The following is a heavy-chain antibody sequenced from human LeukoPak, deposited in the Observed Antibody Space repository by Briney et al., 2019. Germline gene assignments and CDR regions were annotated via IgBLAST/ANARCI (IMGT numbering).Heavy chain of an antibody. Sequence: GGSLRLSCAASGFTFSSYAMSWVRQAPGKGLEWVSAISGSGGSTYYADSVKGRFTISRDSSKNTLYLQMNSLRAEDTAVYYCAKAPHYYDSSYFDYWGQGTLVTVSS. D-gene: IGHD3-22*01. CDR3: AKAPHYYDSSYFDY. V-gene: IGHV3-23*01. CDR2: ISGSGGST. J-gene: IGHJ4*02. CDR1: GFTFSSYA.